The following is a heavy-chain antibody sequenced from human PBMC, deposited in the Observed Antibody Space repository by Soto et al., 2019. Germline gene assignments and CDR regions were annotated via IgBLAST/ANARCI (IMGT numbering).Heavy chain of an antibody. Sequence: QVQLQQWGAGLLKPSETLSLTCAVYGGSFSGYYWSWIRQPPGKGLEWIGEINHSGSTNYNPSLKSRVTISVDTSKNQFALKLSSVTAADTAVYYCARGYGIAARAVNYWGQGTLVTVSS. D-gene: IGHD6-6*01. CDR1: GGSFSGYY. CDR2: INHSGST. V-gene: IGHV4-34*01. CDR3: ARGYGIAARAVNY. J-gene: IGHJ4*02.